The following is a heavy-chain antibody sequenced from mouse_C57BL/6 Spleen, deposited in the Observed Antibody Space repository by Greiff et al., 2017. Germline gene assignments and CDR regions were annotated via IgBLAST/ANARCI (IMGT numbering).Heavy chain of an antibody. V-gene: IGHV1-69*01. J-gene: IGHJ3*01. CDR2: IDPSDSYT. CDR3: ARHSNYLFAY. CDR1: GYTFTSYW. Sequence: VKLQQPGAELVMPGASVKLSCKASGYTFTSYWMHWVKQRPGQGLEWIGEIDPSDSYTNYNQKFKGKSTLTVDKSSSTAYMQLSSLTSEDSAVYYCARHSNYLFAYWGQGTLVTVSA. D-gene: IGHD2-5*01.